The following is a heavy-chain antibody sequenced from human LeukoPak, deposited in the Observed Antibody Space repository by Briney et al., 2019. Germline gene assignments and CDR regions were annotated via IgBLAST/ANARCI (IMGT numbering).Heavy chain of an antibody. D-gene: IGHD3-22*01. Sequence: SQTLSLTCAVYGGSFSGYYRSWIRQPPGKGLEWIGEINHSGSTNYNPSLKSRVTISVDTSKNQFSLKLSSVTAADTAVYYCAREEFHYDSSGYYRNIWGQGTLVTVSS. CDR1: GGSFSGYY. CDR2: INHSGST. CDR3: AREEFHYDSSGYYRNI. V-gene: IGHV4-34*01. J-gene: IGHJ4*02.